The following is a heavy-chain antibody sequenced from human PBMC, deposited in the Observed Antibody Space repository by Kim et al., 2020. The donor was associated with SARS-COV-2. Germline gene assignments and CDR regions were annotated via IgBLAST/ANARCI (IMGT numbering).Heavy chain of an antibody. CDR1: GDSFSGSYY. CDR3: ARRGFVDYWYFDL. Sequence: SETLSLTYTISGDSFSGSYYWSWVRQPPGKGLEWIGDIYNLGSTNYNPSLESRVTILGDMSKNRFSLKLSSVTPADTAVYYCARRGFVDYWYFDLWGRG. V-gene: IGHV4-59*01. CDR2: IYNLGST. D-gene: IGHD2-21*01. J-gene: IGHJ2*01.